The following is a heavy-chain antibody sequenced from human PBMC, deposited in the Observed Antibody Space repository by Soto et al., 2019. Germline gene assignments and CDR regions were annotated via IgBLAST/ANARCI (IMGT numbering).Heavy chain of an antibody. V-gene: IGHV3-23*01. J-gene: IGHJ4*02. Sequence: EVQLLESGGGLVQPGESLRLSCAASGFNFSTYGMTWVRQAPGRGLEWVSAIYPSGGEIYYAAAVMGRFIISRDDSRGSVSLQMDSLRGEDTATYYCVKGGWEDNWGPGTLVTVSS. CDR3: VKGGWEDN. CDR2: IYPSGGEI. D-gene: IGHD6-19*01. CDR1: GFNFSTYG.